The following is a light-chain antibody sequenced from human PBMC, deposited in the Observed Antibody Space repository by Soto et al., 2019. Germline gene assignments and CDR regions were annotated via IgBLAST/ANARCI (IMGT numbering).Light chain of an antibody. Sequence: DIQMTQSPSTLSASVGDRVTITCRASQFMSVCLAWYQQKPGTAPKLLIYKASSLESGFPTRFSGSRSGTEFTVTISSLQTDVSASYYCQQYISLPLTFGIGTKVAIK. CDR2: KAS. J-gene: IGKJ3*01. CDR1: QFMSVC. V-gene: IGKV1-5*03. CDR3: QQYISLPLT.